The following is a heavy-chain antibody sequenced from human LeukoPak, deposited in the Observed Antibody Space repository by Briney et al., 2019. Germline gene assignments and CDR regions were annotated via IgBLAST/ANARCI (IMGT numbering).Heavy chain of an antibody. D-gene: IGHD4-17*01. Sequence: GASVTVSCKVSGYSHTELSMHWVRQAPGEGLEWMGGFDPEDGETIYAQRFRGRVSMTEDTSTDTAYMEVKNLRSEDTAVYYCATDPPYDNYYGDFYFDYWGQGTLVTVSS. J-gene: IGHJ4*02. CDR1: GYSHTELS. CDR2: FDPEDGET. V-gene: IGHV1-24*01. CDR3: ATDPPYDNYYGDFYFDY.